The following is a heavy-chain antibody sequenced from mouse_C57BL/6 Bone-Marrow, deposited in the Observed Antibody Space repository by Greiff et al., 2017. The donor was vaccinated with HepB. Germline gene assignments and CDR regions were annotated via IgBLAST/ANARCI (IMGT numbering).Heavy chain of an antibody. CDR3: ARWAPWYFDV. CDR1: GYTFTSYG. Sequence: VQLQQSGAELARPGASVKLSCKASGYTFTSYGISWVKQSTGQGLEWIGEIYPRSGNTYYNEKFKGKATLTADKSSSTAYMELRSLTSEDSAVYFCARWAPWYFDVWGTGTTVTVSS. D-gene: IGHD3-1*01. V-gene: IGHV1-81*01. J-gene: IGHJ1*03. CDR2: IYPRSGNT.